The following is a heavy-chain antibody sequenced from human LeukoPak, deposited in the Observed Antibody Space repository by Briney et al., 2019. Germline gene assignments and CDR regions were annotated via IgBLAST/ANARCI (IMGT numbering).Heavy chain of an antibody. CDR2: TSGDGAKT. D-gene: IGHD6-19*01. CDR1: GFAFSTYA. J-gene: IGHJ4*02. V-gene: IGHV3-23*01. Sequence: GGSLRLSCAASGFAFSTYALSWVRQAPGKGLEWVSATSGDGAKTYYADSVRGRFTISGDNSKNTLYLQMNSLRAEDTAVYYCAKDFGWPFDYWGQGILVTVSS. CDR3: AKDFGWPFDY.